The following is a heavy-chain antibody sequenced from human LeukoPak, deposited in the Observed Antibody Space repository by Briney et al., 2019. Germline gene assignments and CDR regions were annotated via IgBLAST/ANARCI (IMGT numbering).Heavy chain of an antibody. V-gene: IGHV1-2*02. CDR2: INPNSGGT. CDR1: GYTLTELS. Sequence: ASVKVSCKVSGYTLTELSMHWVRQAPGQGLEWMGWINPNSGGTNYAQKFQGRVTMTRDTSISTAYMELSRLRSDDTAVYYCAREGVCSSTSCPTDYWGQGTLVTVSS. J-gene: IGHJ4*02. D-gene: IGHD2-2*01. CDR3: AREGVCSSTSCPTDY.